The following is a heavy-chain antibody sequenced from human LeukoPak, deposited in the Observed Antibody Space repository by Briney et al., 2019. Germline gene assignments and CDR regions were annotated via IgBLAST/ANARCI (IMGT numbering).Heavy chain of an antibody. CDR2: ISSYNGNT. Sequence: GASVKVSCKASGYTFTSYGLSWVRQAPGQGLEWMGWISSYNGNTNYAQKLRGRVTMTTDTSTSTVHMELRSLRSDDTAVYYCARDPSNTSGYYVYHDYWGQGALVTVSS. J-gene: IGHJ4*02. CDR1: GYTFTSYG. CDR3: ARDPSNTSGYYVYHDY. D-gene: IGHD6-19*01. V-gene: IGHV1-18*01.